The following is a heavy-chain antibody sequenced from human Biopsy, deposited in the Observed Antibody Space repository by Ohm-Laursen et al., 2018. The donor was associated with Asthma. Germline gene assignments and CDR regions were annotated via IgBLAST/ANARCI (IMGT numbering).Heavy chain of an antibody. J-gene: IGHJ1*01. Sequence: GSLRLSCTASGFTFGDYWMSWVRQVPGKGLEWVANIKHDGTEKNHVDSLKGRFTISRDNAKNSLYLHMNSLRAEDTAVYYCARTFHFWSPYHAEHYQLWGQGTLVTVPS. CDR2: IKHDGTEK. V-gene: IGHV3-7*01. CDR3: ARTFHFWSPYHAEHYQL. CDR1: GFTFGDYW. D-gene: IGHD3-3*02.